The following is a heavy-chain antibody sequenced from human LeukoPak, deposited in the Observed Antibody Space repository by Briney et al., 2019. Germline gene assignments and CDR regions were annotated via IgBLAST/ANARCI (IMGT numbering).Heavy chain of an antibody. CDR1: GGSISSSSYY. V-gene: IGHV4-39*07. CDR2: IYYSGNT. Sequence: SETLSLTCTVSGGSISSSSYYWGWIRQPPGKGLEWIGSIYYSGNTYYNPSLKSRVTISVDTSKNQFSLKLSSVTAADTAVYYCAIDTGSWSAIFDYWGQGTLVTVSS. J-gene: IGHJ4*02. CDR3: AIDTGSWSAIFDY. D-gene: IGHD6-13*01.